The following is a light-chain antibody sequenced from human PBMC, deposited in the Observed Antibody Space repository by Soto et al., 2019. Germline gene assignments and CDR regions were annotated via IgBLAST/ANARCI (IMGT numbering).Light chain of an antibody. CDR2: GAS. CDR1: QNILSN. V-gene: IGKV3-20*01. J-gene: IGKJ5*01. Sequence: ELVLTPSLGTLSLAPGDRATLSRRASQNILSNLAWYQQKPGQAPRLLIYGASLKPAGIPDRFSGSGSATDFTLTISRLEPEDFALFYCHQYGSSPITFGQGTRLEIK. CDR3: HQYGSSPIT.